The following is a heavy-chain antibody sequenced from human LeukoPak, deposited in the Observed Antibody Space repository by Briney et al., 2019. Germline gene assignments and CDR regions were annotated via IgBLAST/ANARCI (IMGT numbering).Heavy chain of an antibody. V-gene: IGHV4-39*01. CDR1: GGSISSSSYY. CDR2: IYYSGST. D-gene: IGHD1-20*01. Sequence: LETLSLSCTVSGGSISSSSYYWGWIRQPPGKGLEGIGSIYYSGSTYYNPSLKSRVTISVNTLKNEFSVKLYSVTAPHTSVFHYDCGSCNWNALSNCLDVWGQGTTVTVSS. CDR3: DCGSCNWNALSNCLDV. J-gene: IGHJ6*02.